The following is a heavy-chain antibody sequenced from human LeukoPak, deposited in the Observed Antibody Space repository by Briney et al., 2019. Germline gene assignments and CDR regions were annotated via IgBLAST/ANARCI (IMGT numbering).Heavy chain of an antibody. D-gene: IGHD6-19*01. J-gene: IGHJ6*03. CDR1: GYTFTTYD. V-gene: IGHV1-8*01. Sequence: GASLKVSCKASGYTFTTYDINWVRQATGQGLEWMGWMNPNSGNTGYAQKFQGSVTMTRNPAISTAYMELSSLRSEDTAVYYCARGYSSGWYESYYYYYYYMDVWGKGTTVTVSS. CDR2: MNPNSGNT. CDR3: ARGYSSGWYESYYYYYYYMDV.